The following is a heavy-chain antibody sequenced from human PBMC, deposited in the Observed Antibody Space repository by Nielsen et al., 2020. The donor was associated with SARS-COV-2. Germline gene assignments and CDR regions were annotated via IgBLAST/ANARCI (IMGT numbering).Heavy chain of an antibody. J-gene: IGHJ6*02. CDR3: ARDFMILGAWGMDV. V-gene: IGHV3-7*01. CDR1: GFTFSSYW. CDR2: IKQDGSEK. D-gene: IGHD3-16*01. Sequence: GESLKISCAASGFTFSSYWMSWVRQAPGKGLEWVANIKQDGSEKYYVDSVKGRFTISRDNAKNSLYLQINSLRAEDTAVYYCARDFMILGAWGMDVWGQGTTVTVSS.